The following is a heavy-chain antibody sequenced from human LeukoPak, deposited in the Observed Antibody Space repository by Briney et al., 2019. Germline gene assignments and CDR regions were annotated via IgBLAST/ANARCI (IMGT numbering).Heavy chain of an antibody. CDR1: GGSFSGYY. CDR3: ARVRFGESDY. D-gene: IGHD3-10*01. J-gene: IGHJ4*02. V-gene: IGHV4-34*01. CDR2: INHSGST. Sequence: SETLSLTCAVYGGSFSGYYWSWVRQPPGKGLEWIGEINHSGSTNYNPSLKSRVTISVDTSKNQFSLKLSSVTAADTAVYYCARVRFGESDYWGQGTLVTVSS.